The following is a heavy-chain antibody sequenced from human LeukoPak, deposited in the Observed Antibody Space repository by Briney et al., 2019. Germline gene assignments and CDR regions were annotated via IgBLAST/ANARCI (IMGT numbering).Heavy chain of an antibody. Sequence: PGGSLRLSCAASGFTFSSYWMSWVRQAPGKGLEWVGRIKTKTDGGATDYAAPVKGRFTISRDDSTNTLYLQLNSLKTEDTAVYFCTTILVGATGTWFDPWGQGTLVAVSS. D-gene: IGHD1-26*01. CDR2: IKTKTDGGAT. J-gene: IGHJ5*02. CDR3: TTILVGATGTWFDP. CDR1: GFTFSSYW. V-gene: IGHV3-15*01.